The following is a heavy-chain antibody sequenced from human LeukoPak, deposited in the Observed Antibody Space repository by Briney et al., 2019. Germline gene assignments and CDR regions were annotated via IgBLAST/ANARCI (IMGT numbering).Heavy chain of an antibody. Sequence: SETLSLTCIVSGGSISSSSHNWGWIRQPPGKGLEWIGSIYYSGTTYYNPSLKSRLTISVDTSKNQFSLKLSSVTAVDTAVYYCARHDRIIASPLVWGQGILVTVSA. CDR2: IYYSGTT. D-gene: IGHD3-10*01. CDR1: GGSISSSSHN. J-gene: IGHJ4*02. V-gene: IGHV4-39*01. CDR3: ARHDRIIASPLV.